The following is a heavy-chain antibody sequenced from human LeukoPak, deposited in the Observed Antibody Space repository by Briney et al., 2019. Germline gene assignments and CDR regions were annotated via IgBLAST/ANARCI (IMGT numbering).Heavy chain of an antibody. CDR1: GASINSDY. CDR3: ARALGGWGFNMDV. J-gene: IGHJ6*03. V-gene: IGHV4-59*01. CDR2: IYYSGST. D-gene: IGHD6-19*01. Sequence: PSETLSLTCSVSGASINSDYWSWIRQPPGKGLEWIAYIYYSGSTNHNPSFKSRVTTSVDTSKNQFSLKLRSVTAADTAVYYCARALGGWGFNMDVWGKGTTVTVSS.